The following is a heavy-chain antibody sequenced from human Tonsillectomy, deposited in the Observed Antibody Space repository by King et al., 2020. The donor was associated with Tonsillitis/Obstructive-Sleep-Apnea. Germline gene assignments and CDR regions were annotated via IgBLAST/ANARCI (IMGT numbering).Heavy chain of an antibody. J-gene: IGHJ4*02. CDR1: GFPFSTYS. CDR2: ISGSGNTI. Sequence: VQLVESGGGLEQPGGPLRLSCAASGFPFSTYSMNWVRQAQGKGLEWVSFISGSGNTIYYADSVKGRFTITRDNANNSLFLQMNSLRVEDTALYYCTRDKRQRWALDFWGQGTLVTVSS. D-gene: IGHD1-1*01. CDR3: TRDKRQRWALDF. V-gene: IGHV3-48*01.